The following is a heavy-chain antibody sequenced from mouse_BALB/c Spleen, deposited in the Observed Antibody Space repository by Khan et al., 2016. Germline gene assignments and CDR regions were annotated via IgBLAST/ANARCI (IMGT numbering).Heavy chain of an antibody. CDR1: GFSLTSYG. V-gene: IGHV2-2*02. CDR3: ASLYYDSTMYYDMDY. D-gene: IGHD1-1*01. Sequence: QVQLQQSGPGLVQPSQSLSITCTVSGFSLTSYGVHWVRQSPGKGLEWLGVIWSGGSTDYNAAFLSRLSISKDNSTSHVFFPMNSLQANDTAIYDCASLYYDSTMYYDMDYCGQGTSVTVSS. CDR2: IWSGGST. J-gene: IGHJ4*01.